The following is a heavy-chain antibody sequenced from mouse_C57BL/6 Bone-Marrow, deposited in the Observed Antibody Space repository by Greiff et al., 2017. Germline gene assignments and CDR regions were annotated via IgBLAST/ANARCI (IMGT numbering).Heavy chain of an antibody. J-gene: IGHJ4*01. CDR3: TARDYYGSSGYAMDY. CDR2: IDPETGGT. V-gene: IGHV1-15*01. Sequence: QVQLKQSGAELVRPGASVTLSCKASGYTFTDYEMHWVKQTPVHGLEWIGAIDPETGGTAYNQKFKGKAILTADKSSSTAYMELRSLTSEDSAVYYCTARDYYGSSGYAMDYWGQGTSVTVSS. CDR1: GYTFTDYE. D-gene: IGHD1-1*01.